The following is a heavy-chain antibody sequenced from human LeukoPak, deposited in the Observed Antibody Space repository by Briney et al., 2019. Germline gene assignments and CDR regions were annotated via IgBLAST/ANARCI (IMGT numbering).Heavy chain of an antibody. CDR1: GFTFSSYG. CDR2: ISGSGGST. J-gene: IGHJ4*02. Sequence: QFGGSLRLSCAASGFTFSSYGMSWVRQAPGKGLEWVSAISGSGGSTYYADSVKGRFTISRDNSKNTLYLQMNSLRAEDTAVYYCAKKGLWFGELSNIDYWGQGTLVTVSS. V-gene: IGHV3-23*01. CDR3: AKKGLWFGELSNIDY. D-gene: IGHD3-10*01.